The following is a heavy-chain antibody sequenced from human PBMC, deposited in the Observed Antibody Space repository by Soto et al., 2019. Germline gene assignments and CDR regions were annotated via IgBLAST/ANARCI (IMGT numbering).Heavy chain of an antibody. CDR2: IIPIFGTA. CDR3: ARGYYYDSSGYYGRFDY. J-gene: IGHJ4*02. CDR1: GGTFSSYA. V-gene: IGHV1-69*05. D-gene: IGHD3-22*01. Sequence: ASVKVSCKASGGTFSSYAISWVRQAPGQGLEWMGGIIPIFGTANYAQKFQGRVTITRDTSASTAYMELSSLRSEDTAVYYCARGYYYDSSGYYGRFDYWGQGTLVTVSS.